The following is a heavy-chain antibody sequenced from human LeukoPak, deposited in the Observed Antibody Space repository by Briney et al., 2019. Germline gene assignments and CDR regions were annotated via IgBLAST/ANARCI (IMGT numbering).Heavy chain of an antibody. D-gene: IGHD3-9*01. Sequence: PGGSLRLSCAASGFTFSSYGMSWVRQAPGKGLEWVSAISGSGGSTYYADSVKGRFTISRDNSKNTLYLQINSLRAEDTAVYYCAKDTIYYDILTGYRLLDYWGQGTLVTVSS. CDR3: AKDTIYYDILTGYRLLDY. CDR1: GFTFSSYG. J-gene: IGHJ4*02. V-gene: IGHV3-23*01. CDR2: ISGSGGST.